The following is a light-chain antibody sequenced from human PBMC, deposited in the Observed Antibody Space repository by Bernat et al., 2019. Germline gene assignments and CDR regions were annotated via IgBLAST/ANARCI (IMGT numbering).Light chain of an antibody. CDR3: YSSDSSGSHWV. CDR1: ALPRKF. CDR2: EDL. Sequence: YELTQPPSVSVSPGQTARITCSGDALPRKFAYWYQQKSGQAPVLVIYEDLKRPSGIPERFSGSSSGTVATLTISGAQVEDEADYYCYSSDSSGSHWVFGGGTELTVL. J-gene: IGLJ3*02. V-gene: IGLV3-10*01.